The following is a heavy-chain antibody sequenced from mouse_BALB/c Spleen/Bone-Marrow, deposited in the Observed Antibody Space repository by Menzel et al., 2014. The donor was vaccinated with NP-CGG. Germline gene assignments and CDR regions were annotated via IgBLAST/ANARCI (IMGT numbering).Heavy chain of an antibody. CDR1: GYSITSGYY. CDR2: ISYDRSN. CDR3: ATYERFDKGRQALNY. Sequence: VQLKQSGPGLVKPSQSLSLTCSVTGYSITSGYYWNWIRQFPGNKLEWMGYISYDRSNNYNPSLKNRISITRDTSKSQLFLKLNSVTSEDTATYSCATYERFDKGRQALNYRGQGTLVTVSA. D-gene: IGHD2-14*01. J-gene: IGHJ3*01. V-gene: IGHV3-6*02.